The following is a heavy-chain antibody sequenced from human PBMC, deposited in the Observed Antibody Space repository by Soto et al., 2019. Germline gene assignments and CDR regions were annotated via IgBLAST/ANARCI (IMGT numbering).Heavy chain of an antibody. D-gene: IGHD4-17*01. Sequence: QVQLVESGGGVVQPGRSLRLSCAASGFTFSSYGMHWVRQAPGKGLEWVAVISYDGSNKYYADSVKGRFTISRDNSKNTLYLQMNSLRAEDTAVYYCAKEGGVTTLPTHFDYWGQGTLVTVSS. CDR2: ISYDGSNK. J-gene: IGHJ4*02. CDR3: AKEGGVTTLPTHFDY. CDR1: GFTFSSYG. V-gene: IGHV3-30*18.